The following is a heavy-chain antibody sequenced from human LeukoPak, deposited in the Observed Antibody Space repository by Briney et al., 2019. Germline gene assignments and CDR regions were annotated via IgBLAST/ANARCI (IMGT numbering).Heavy chain of an antibody. Sequence: GGSLRLSCAVSGFTFSSYGMQWVRQAPGKGLEWVEVISYDGSNKYYADSVKGRFTISRDNSKNTLYLQMNSLRAEDTAVYYCARGSYLNYDFWRGYPFDYWGQGTLVTVSS. CDR1: GFTFSSYG. CDR3: ARGSYLNYDFWRGYPFDY. CDR2: ISYDGSNK. D-gene: IGHD3-3*01. V-gene: IGHV3-30*03. J-gene: IGHJ4*02.